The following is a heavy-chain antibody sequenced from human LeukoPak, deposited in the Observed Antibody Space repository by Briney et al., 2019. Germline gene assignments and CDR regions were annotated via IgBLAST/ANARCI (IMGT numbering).Heavy chain of an antibody. CDR3: ARGFAYDYVWGSYIPD. CDR1: GGSFSGYY. V-gene: IGHV4-34*01. D-gene: IGHD3-16*01. J-gene: IGHJ4*02. Sequence: PPETLSLTCAVYGGSFSGYYWSWIRQPPGKGLEWIGEINHSGSTNYNPSLKSRVTISVDTSKNQFSLKLSSVTAADTAVYYCARGFAYDYVWGSYIPDWGQGTLVTVSS. CDR2: INHSGST.